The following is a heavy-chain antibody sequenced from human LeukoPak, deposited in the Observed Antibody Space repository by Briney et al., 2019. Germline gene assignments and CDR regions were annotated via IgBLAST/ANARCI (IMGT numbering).Heavy chain of an antibody. CDR2: ISGSGGGT. CDR1: GFTFRSYA. D-gene: IGHD4-17*01. CDR3: AKDPYGDYVRCFDY. J-gene: IGHJ4*02. Sequence: PGGSLRLSCAASGFTFRSYAMNWVRQAPGKGLEWVSGISGSGGGTYYADSVKGRFTISRDNSKNTLYLQMNSLRAEDTAVYYCAKDPYGDYVRCFDYWGQGTLVTVSS. V-gene: IGHV3-23*01.